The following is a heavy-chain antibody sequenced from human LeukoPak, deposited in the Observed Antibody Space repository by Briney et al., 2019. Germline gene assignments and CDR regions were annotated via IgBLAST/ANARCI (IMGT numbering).Heavy chain of an antibody. CDR2: IYYSGST. Sequence: SETLSLTCTVSGGSISSGGYYWRWIRQHPGKGLEWIGYIYYSGSTYYNPSLKSRVTISVDTSKNQFSLKLSSVTAADTAVYYCARDSGELLWFGESPYGMDVWGQGTTVTVSS. V-gene: IGHV4-31*03. CDR3: ARDSGELLWFGESPYGMDV. J-gene: IGHJ6*02. CDR1: GGSISSGGYY. D-gene: IGHD3-10*01.